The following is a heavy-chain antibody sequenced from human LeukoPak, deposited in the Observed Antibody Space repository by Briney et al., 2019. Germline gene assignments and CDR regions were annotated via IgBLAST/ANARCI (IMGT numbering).Heavy chain of an antibody. CDR1: GFTFSSYA. D-gene: IGHD1-1*01. V-gene: IGHV3-30-3*01. CDR3: AKERPGY. J-gene: IGHJ4*02. Sequence: GRSLRLSCAASGFTFSSYAMHRVRQAPGKGLEWVAVISYDGSNKYYADSVKGRFTISRDNSKNTLYLQMNSLRAEDTAVYYCAKERPGYWGQGTLVTVSS. CDR2: ISYDGSNK.